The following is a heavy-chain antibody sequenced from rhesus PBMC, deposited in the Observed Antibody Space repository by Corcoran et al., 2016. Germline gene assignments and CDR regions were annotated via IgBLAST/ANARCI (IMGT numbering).Heavy chain of an antibody. CDR1: GGSIRRSNW. Sequence: QVQLQESGPGLVKPSETLSLTCGVSGGSIRRSNWWSWIRQPPGKGLEWIGNIGGSSGSTNYNPYLQSRVTVSKDTSKNQLSLKLSSVTAADAAVYYCARHRFSSWSSDFWGQGVLVTVSS. D-gene: IGHD6-13*01. CDR3: ARHRFSSWSSDF. V-gene: IGHV4-65*02. J-gene: IGHJ4*01. CDR2: IGGSSGST.